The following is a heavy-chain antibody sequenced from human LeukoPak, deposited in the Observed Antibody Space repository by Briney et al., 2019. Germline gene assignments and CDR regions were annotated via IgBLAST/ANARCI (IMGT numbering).Heavy chain of an antibody. CDR2: ISSSSTI. CDR1: GFTFSSYS. V-gene: IGHV3-48*04. J-gene: IGHJ6*02. Sequence: GGSLRLSCAASGFTFSSYSMNWVRQAPGKGLEWVSYISSSSTIYYADSVKGRFTISRDNAKNSLYLQMNSLRAEDTAVYYCASNQLPGYSSSWYSFGGYYGMDVWGQGTTVTVSS. CDR3: ASNQLPGYSSSWYSFGGYYGMDV. D-gene: IGHD6-13*01.